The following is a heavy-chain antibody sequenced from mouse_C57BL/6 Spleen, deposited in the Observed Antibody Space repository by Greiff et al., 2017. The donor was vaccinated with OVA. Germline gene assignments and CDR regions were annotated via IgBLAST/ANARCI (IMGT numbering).Heavy chain of an antibody. V-gene: IGHV1-7*01. CDR3: ARYYDYDGVYFDY. Sequence: QVQLQQSGADLAKPGASVKLSCKASGYTFTSYWMHWVKQRPGQGLEWIGYIHPSSGYTKYNQKFKNKATLTADKSSSTAYMQLSSLTYEDSAVYYCARYYDYDGVYFDYWGQGTTLTVSS. D-gene: IGHD2-4*01. J-gene: IGHJ2*01. CDR1: GYTFTSYW. CDR2: IHPSSGYT.